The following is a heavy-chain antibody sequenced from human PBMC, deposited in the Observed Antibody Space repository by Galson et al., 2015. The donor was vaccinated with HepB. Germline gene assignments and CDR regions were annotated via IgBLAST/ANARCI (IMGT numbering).Heavy chain of an antibody. D-gene: IGHD2-8*02. CDR3: TTDVYYSTYWSWLDP. Sequence: NAWVTWVRQAPGMGLEWVGRIKSKTDGETIDYAAPVKGRFTISRDDSKNRLYLQMNSLKPEDTAVYYRTTDVYYSTYWSWLDPWGQGTLVTVSS. V-gene: IGHV3-15*01. CDR1: NAW. CDR2: IKSKTDGETI. J-gene: IGHJ5*02.